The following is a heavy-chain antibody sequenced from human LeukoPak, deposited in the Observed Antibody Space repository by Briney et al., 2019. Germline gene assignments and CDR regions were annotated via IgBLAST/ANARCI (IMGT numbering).Heavy chain of an antibody. CDR3: TRPSFDP. CDR1: GFTFSGSA. J-gene: IGHJ5*02. V-gene: IGHV3-73*01. Sequence: GGSLRLSRAASGFTFSGSAMHWVRQAPGKGREWVGRIRSKANSCATAYAASVKGRFTISRDDSKNTTYLQMNSLETEDTAMYFCTRPSFDPWGQGTLVTVSS. CDR2: IRSKANSCAT.